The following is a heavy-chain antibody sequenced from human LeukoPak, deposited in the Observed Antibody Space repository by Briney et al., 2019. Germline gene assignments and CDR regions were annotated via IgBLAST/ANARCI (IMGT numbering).Heavy chain of an antibody. Sequence: PGGSLRLSCSASGFTFNNYDMHWVRQVTGKGLEWVSSIGTTGDTHYSDSVKGRFTISRENAKSSFYLQMNGLTAGDTAVYYCTREKAYCGTGCYYDYWGQGTQATVSS. CDR1: GFTFNNYD. V-gene: IGHV3-13*01. D-gene: IGHD2-21*01. J-gene: IGHJ4*02. CDR2: IGTTGDT. CDR3: TREKAYCGTGCYYDY.